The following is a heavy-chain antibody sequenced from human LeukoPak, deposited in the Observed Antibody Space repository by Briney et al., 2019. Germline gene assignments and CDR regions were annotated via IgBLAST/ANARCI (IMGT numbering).Heavy chain of an antibody. V-gene: IGHV3-48*03. CDR1: GFTFSSYE. D-gene: IGHD3-16*01. CDR3: ARARLPDYVWGRRAFDI. J-gene: IGHJ3*02. Sequence: GGSLRLSCAVSGFTFSSYEMNWGRQAPGKGLEWVSYISSSGSTIYYADSVKGRFTISRDNAKKSLYLQMNSLRAEDTAVYYCARARLPDYVWGRRAFDIWGQGTMVTISS. CDR2: ISSSGSTI.